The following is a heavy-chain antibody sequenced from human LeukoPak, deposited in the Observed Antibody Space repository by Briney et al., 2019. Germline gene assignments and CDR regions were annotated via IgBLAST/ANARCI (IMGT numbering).Heavy chain of an antibody. D-gene: IGHD3-10*01. CDR1: GFRFTSNW. J-gene: IGHJ4*02. CDR2: IYPGDSDT. Sequence: GESLKISCKGSGFRFTSNWIGWVRQMPGKGLEWMGIIYPGDSDTRYSPSFQGRVTISADKSISTAYLQWSSLKASDTAMYYCARLLRYGSGSYFDYWGQGSLVTVSS. V-gene: IGHV5-51*01. CDR3: ARLLRYGSGSYFDY.